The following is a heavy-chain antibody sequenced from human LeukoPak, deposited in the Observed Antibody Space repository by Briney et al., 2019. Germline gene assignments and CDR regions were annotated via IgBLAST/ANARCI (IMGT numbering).Heavy chain of an antibody. CDR3: ARDYAGSPDY. CDR2: INSDGSTT. Sequence: GGSLRLSCAASGFTFNNYWMHWVRQAPGKGLVWVSRINSDGSTTTHADSVKGRFTISRDNAKNTAYLQMNSLRDEDTAVYFCARDYAGSPDYWGQGTLVTVSA. D-gene: IGHD3-10*01. J-gene: IGHJ4*02. CDR1: GFTFNNYW. V-gene: IGHV3-74*03.